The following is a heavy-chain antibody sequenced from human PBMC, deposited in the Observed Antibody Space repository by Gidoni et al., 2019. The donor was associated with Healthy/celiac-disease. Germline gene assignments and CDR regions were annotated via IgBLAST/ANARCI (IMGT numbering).Heavy chain of an antibody. Sequence: QVQLQESGPGLVKPSETLSLTCPVSGGPISSYYWSWIRQPPGKGLGWIGYIYYSGSTNYNPSLKSRVTISVDTSKNQFSLKLSSVTAADTAVYYCAREASGQQLGDYFDYWGQGTLVTVSS. CDR1: GGPISSYY. CDR2: IYYSGST. D-gene: IGHD6-13*01. V-gene: IGHV4-59*01. CDR3: AREASGQQLGDYFDY. J-gene: IGHJ4*02.